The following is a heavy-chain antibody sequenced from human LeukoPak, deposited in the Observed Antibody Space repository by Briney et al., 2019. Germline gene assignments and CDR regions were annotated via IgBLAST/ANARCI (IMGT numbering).Heavy chain of an antibody. CDR2: IYYSGST. CDR3: ARDSDYYDSSGYRHHAFDI. D-gene: IGHD3-22*01. J-gene: IGHJ3*02. Sequence: SETLSLTCAVYGGSFSSGGYYWSWIRQPPGKGLEWIGYIYYSGSTNYNPSLKSRITISVDTSKNQLSLKLSSATAADTAVYYCARDSDYYDSSGYRHHAFDIWGQGTMVTVSS. V-gene: IGHV4-61*08. CDR1: GGSFSSGGYY.